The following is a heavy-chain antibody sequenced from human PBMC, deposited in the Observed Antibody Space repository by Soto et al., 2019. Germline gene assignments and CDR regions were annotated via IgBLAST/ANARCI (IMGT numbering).Heavy chain of an antibody. CDR2: IYYSGST. CDR3: ARVWSIAAAGSIFYYYGMDV. CDR1: GGSISSGGYY. D-gene: IGHD6-13*01. V-gene: IGHV4-31*03. J-gene: IGHJ6*02. Sequence: SETLSLTCTVSGGSISSGGYYWSWIRQHPGKGLEWIGYIYYSGSTYYNPSLKSRVTISVDTSKNQFSLKLSSVTAADTAVYYCARVWSIAAAGSIFYYYGMDVWGQGTTVTVSS.